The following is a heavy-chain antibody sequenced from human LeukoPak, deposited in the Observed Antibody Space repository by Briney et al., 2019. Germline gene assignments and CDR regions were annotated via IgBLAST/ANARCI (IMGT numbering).Heavy chain of an antibody. CDR1: GGSFGGYF. D-gene: IGHD3-22*01. V-gene: IGHV4-34*01. CDR2: ITPSGST. J-gene: IGHJ4*02. Sequence: SETLSLTCVVYGGSFGGYFWSWIRQPPGKGLEWIGEITPSGSTNYSPSLKSRVSISIDTSKKKLSLRLTSVTTADSAVYYCASSFYYDSRDYWGQGTLVTVSS. CDR3: ASSFYYDSRDY.